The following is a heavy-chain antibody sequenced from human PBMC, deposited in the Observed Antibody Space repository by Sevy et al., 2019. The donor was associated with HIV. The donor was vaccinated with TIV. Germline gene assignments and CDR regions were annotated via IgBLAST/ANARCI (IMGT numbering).Heavy chain of an antibody. J-gene: IGHJ6*02. V-gene: IGHV1-2*02. D-gene: IGHD2-2*01. CDR2: INPNSGGT. CDR1: GYTFSAYH. CDR3: ARAVYAIAVPAARGPGYYGMDV. Sequence: ASVKVSCKASGYTFSAYHMHWVRQAPGQGLEWMGWINPNSGGTNFAQRFQGRVTVTWDASISTAHMELSRLRSDDTAVYYCARAVYAIAVPAARGPGYYGMDVWGQGTTVTVSS.